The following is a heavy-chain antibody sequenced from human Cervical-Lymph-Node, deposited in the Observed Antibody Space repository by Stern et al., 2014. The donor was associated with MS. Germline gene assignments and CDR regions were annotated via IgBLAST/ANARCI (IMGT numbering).Heavy chain of an antibody. CDR2: IYHGGSA. CDR1: GGSITSQGYA. V-gene: IGHV4-30-2*01. CDR3: ARVGLYGDFDF. D-gene: IGHD4-17*01. J-gene: IGHJ4*02. Sequence: QVQLQESGSGLVKPSQTLSLTCGVSGGSITSQGYAWSWLRQPPGQGLEWLGFIYHGGSAYYNPSLKSRVNISVDSFKNQSSLKLDSVTAADTAVYFCARVGLYGDFDFWGQGTLVTVSS.